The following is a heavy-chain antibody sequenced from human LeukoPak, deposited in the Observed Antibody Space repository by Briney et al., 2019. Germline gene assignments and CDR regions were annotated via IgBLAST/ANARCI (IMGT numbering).Heavy chain of an antibody. Sequence: GGSLRLSCAASGFTFSSYAMHWVRQAPGKGLEWVAVISYDGSNKYYADSVKGRFTISRDNPKNTLYLQMNSLRAEDTAVYYCARDRSSIAVAGTLDYWGQGTLVTVSS. CDR3: ARDRSSIAVAGTLDY. D-gene: IGHD6-19*01. CDR2: ISYDGSNK. CDR1: GFTFSSYA. J-gene: IGHJ4*02. V-gene: IGHV3-30*04.